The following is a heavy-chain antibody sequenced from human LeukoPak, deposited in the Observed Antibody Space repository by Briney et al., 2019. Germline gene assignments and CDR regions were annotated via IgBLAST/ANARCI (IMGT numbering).Heavy chain of an antibody. CDR2: ISSSGSTI. V-gene: IGHV3-48*03. J-gene: IGHJ4*02. CDR3: ARDNYDSSTPYYFDY. D-gene: IGHD3-22*01. Sequence: PGGSLRLSCAASGFTFRNYAMNWVRQAPGKGLEWVSYISSSGSTIYYADSVKGRFTISRDNAKNSLYLQMNSLRAEDTAVYYCARDNYDSSTPYYFDYWGQGTLVTASS. CDR1: GFTFRNYA.